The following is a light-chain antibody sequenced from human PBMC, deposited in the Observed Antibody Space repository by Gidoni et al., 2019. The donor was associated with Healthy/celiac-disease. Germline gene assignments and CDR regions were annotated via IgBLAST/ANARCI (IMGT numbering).Light chain of an antibody. J-gene: IGLJ1*01. Sequence: QPVLTQPPPVSGAPGPRVTISCTGSSSNIGAGYDVHWYQQPPRTAPKLLIYGNSNRPAGVPDRFSGSKSGTSASLAITGLQAEDEADYYCQSYDSSLSGYVFGTGTKVTVL. CDR3: QSYDSSLSGYV. V-gene: IGLV1-40*01. CDR1: SSNIGAGYD. CDR2: GNS.